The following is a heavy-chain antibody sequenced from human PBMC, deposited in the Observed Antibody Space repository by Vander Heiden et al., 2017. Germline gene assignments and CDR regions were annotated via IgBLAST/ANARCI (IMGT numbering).Heavy chain of an antibody. J-gene: IGHJ4*02. Sequence: QVQLQQWGAGLLKPSETLSLTCAVYGGSFSGYYWSWIRQPPGKGLEWIGEINHSGSTNYNPSLKSRVTISVDTSKNQFSLKISSVTAADTAVYCCAIGRGYSSNDYWGQGTLVADSS. CDR1: GGSFSGYY. D-gene: IGHD6-13*01. V-gene: IGHV4-34*01. CDR2: INHSGST. CDR3: AIGRGYSSNDY.